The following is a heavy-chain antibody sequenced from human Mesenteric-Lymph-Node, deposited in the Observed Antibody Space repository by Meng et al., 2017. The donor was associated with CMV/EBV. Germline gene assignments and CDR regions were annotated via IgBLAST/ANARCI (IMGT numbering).Heavy chain of an antibody. D-gene: IGHD4-23*01. CDR3: ARAGAVVGEFDF. CDR1: GFNFRTYT. V-gene: IGHV3-21*06. J-gene: IGHJ4*02. Sequence: SCVVSGFNFRTYTMNWVRQAPGKGLEWVSSISSGTSYIYYAESLKGRSTVSRDNANNSLFLLTDSLRVEDTAVYFCARAGAVVGEFDFWGQGTLVTVSS. CDR2: ISSGTSYI.